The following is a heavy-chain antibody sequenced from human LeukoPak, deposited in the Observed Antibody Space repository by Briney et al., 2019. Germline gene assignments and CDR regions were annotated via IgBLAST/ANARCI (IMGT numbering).Heavy chain of an antibody. CDR3: AKDPYDFWSGYQDY. CDR2: SSSSSYI. J-gene: IGHJ4*02. V-gene: IGHV3-23*01. D-gene: IGHD3-3*01. Sequence: SSSSSYIYYADSVKGRFTISRDNSKNTLYLQMNSLRAEDTAVYYCAKDPYDFWSGYQDYWGQGTLVTVSS.